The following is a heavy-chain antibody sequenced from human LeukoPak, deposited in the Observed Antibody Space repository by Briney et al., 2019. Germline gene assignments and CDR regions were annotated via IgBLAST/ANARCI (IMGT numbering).Heavy chain of an antibody. J-gene: IGHJ5*02. CDR1: GGSISSYY. D-gene: IGHD3-10*01. V-gene: IGHV4-59*01. Sequence: KPSETLSLTCTVSGGSISSYYWSWIRQPPGKGLEGIGYIYYSGSTNYNPSLKSRVTISVDTSKNQFSLKLSSVTAADTAVYYCGRIGRGAAFSWGQGTPVPVSS. CDR2: IYYSGST. CDR3: GRIGRGAAFS.